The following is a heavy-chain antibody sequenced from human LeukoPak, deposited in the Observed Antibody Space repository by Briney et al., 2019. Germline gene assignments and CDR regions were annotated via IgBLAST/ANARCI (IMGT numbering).Heavy chain of an antibody. CDR3: ARERSYYKCFDY. CDR1: GFTFSSYS. V-gene: IGHV3-21*01. Sequence: PGGSLRLSCAASGFTFSSYSMNWVRQALGKGLEWVSSISSSSSYIYYADSVKGRFTISRDNAKNSLYLQMNSLRAEDTAVYYCARERSYYKCFDYWGQGTLVTVSS. CDR2: ISSSSSYI. D-gene: IGHD1-26*01. J-gene: IGHJ4*02.